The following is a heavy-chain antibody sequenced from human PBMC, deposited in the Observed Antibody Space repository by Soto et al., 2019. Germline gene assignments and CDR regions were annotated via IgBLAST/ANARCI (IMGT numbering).Heavy chain of an antibody. V-gene: IGHV3-21*01. Sequence: EVQLVEYGGGLVKPGGSLRLSCAASGFTFSSYSMNWVRQAPGKGLEWVSSISSSSSYIYYADSVKGRFTISRDNAKNSLYLQMNSLRAEDTAVYYCAGTDDYDSSGLTYFDYWGQASLVTVSS. J-gene: IGHJ4*02. CDR2: ISSSSSYI. CDR3: AGTDDYDSSGLTYFDY. D-gene: IGHD3-22*01. CDR1: GFTFSSYS.